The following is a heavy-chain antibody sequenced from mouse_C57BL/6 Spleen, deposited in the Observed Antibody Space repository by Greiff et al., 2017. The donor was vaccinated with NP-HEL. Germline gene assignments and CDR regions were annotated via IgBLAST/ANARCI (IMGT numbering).Heavy chain of an antibody. CDR1: GYTFTDYY. D-gene: IGHD2-10*01. CDR3: ARPAYYPYYFDY. V-gene: IGHV1-26*01. CDR2: INPNNGGT. Sequence: EVQLQQSGPELVKPGASVKISCKASGYTFTDYYMNWVKQSHGKSLEWIGDINPNNGGTSYNQKFKGKATLTVDKSSSTAYMELRSLTSEDSAVYYCARPAYYPYYFDYWGQGTTLTVSS. J-gene: IGHJ2*01.